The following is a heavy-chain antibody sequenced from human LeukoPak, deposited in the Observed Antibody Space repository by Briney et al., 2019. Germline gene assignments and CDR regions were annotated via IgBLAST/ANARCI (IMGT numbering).Heavy chain of an antibody. J-gene: IGHJ4*02. CDR1: GFSLTTRPLG. CDR3: AHRRSGYDWNHGDFDY. CDR2: IYWDDDK. Sequence: ESGPTLVNPTQTLTLTCSFSGFSLTTRPLGVGWIRQPPGKALEWLAVIYWDDDKRYNPSLRTRLTVTTATSKNQVVLIMTNMDPVDTATYYCAHRRSGYDWNHGDFDYSSQGTLVTVSS. V-gene: IGHV2-5*02. D-gene: IGHD3-22*01.